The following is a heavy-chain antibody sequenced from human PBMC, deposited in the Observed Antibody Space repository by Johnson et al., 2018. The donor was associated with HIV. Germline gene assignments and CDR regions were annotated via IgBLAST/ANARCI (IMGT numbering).Heavy chain of an antibody. J-gene: IGHJ3*02. Sequence: VLLVESGGGVVRPGGSLRLSCAASGFTFDDYAMHWVRQAPGKGLEWVSGISWNSGSIGYADSVKGRFTISRDNAKNSLYLQMNSWRAEDTALDYCAKGVVAAGALGGAFDIWGQGTMVTVSS. CDR3: AKGVVAAGALGGAFDI. V-gene: IGHV3-9*01. CDR2: ISWNSGSI. CDR1: GFTFDDYA. D-gene: IGHD6-13*01.